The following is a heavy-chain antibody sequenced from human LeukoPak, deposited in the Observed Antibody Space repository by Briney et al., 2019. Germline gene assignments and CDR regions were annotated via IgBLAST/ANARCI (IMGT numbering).Heavy chain of an antibody. J-gene: IGHJ4*02. Sequence: GGSLRLSCAASGFTFSNAWMSWVRQAPGKGLEWVGRIKSKTDGGTTDYAAPVKGRFTISRDDSKNTLYLQMNSLKTEDTAVYYCTTEDDSSGYPIDYWGQGTLVTVPS. CDR2: IKSKTDGGTT. V-gene: IGHV3-15*01. CDR3: TTEDDSSGYPIDY. CDR1: GFTFSNAW. D-gene: IGHD3-22*01.